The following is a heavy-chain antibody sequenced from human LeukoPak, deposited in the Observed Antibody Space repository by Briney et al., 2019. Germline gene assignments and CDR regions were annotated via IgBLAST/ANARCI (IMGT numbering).Heavy chain of an antibody. D-gene: IGHD3-3*01. CDR1: GGTFSSYA. V-gene: IGHV1-69*01. CDR3: AGDFWSGYRYYSYYMDV. J-gene: IGHJ6*03. Sequence: GASVKVSCKASGGTFSSYAISWVRQAPGQGLEWMGVIIPIFGTANYAQKFQGRVTITADESTSTAYMELSSLRSEDTAVYYCAGDFWSGYRYYSYYMDVWGKGTTVTVSS. CDR2: IIPIFGTA.